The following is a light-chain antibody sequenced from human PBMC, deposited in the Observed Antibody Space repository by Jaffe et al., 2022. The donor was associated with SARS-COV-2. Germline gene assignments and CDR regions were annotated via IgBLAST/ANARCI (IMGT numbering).Light chain of an antibody. CDR2: EDT. V-gene: IGLV3-10*01. J-gene: IGLJ1*01. CDR1: ALTRKF. Sequence: SYELTQPPSVSVSPGQTARIACSGDALTRKFAYWYQQKSGQAPILLIYEDTKRPSGVPERFSGSSSGTTATLTISGAQVEDEGDYSCYSIDFSGNHVFGGGTRVTV. CDR3: YSIDFSGNHV.